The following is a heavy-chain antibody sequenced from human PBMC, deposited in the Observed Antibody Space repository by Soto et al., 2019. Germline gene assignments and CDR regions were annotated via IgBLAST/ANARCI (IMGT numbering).Heavy chain of an antibody. V-gene: IGHV4-31*03. J-gene: IGHJ4*02. D-gene: IGHD3-22*01. CDR1: GGSISSGGFY. Sequence: KTSETLSLTCTVSGGSISSGGFYWSWIRPRPGQGLEWIGYIYYSGSTYYNPFLKRRATISVDTTNTHFSLKMSSVTAADTAVYYCARLDSRGYYYGYDFDYWGQGTLVTVSS. CDR2: IYYSGST. CDR3: ARLDSRGYYYGYDFDY.